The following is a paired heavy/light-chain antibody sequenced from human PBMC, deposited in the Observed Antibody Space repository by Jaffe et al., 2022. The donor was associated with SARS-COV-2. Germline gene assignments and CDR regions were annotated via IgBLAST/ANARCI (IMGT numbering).Light chain of an antibody. CDR1: NIGSKN. J-gene: IGLJ2*01. Sequence: SYELTQPLSVSVALGQTARITCGGNNIGSKNVHWYQRKPGQAPMLVIYKDRNRPSGIPERFSGSNSGNTATLTISRAQVGDEADYYCQMWDSSTVLFGGGTKLTVL. CDR2: KDR. V-gene: IGLV3-9*01. CDR3: QMWDSSTVL.
Heavy chain of an antibody. CDR2: IYSGGST. J-gene: IGHJ3*01. V-gene: IGHV3-66*02. Sequence: EVQLVESGGGLVQPGGSLRLSCAASGFIVSRNYMIWVRQAPGKGLEWVSIIYSGGSTYYADSLRGRFTSSRDNSQNTLYLQINNLRPEDTAVYFCAREYCSGGTCYSDDAFDVWGQGTMVTVSS. CDR1: GFIVSRNY. CDR3: AREYCSGGTCYSDDAFDV. D-gene: IGHD2-15*01.